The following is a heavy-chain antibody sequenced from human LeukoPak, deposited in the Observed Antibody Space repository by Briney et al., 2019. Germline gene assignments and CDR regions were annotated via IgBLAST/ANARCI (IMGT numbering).Heavy chain of an antibody. CDR3: ARDRYYGSGRYAFDY. CDR2: IIPILGIA. D-gene: IGHD3-10*01. CDR1: GGTFSSYA. J-gene: IGHJ4*02. Sequence: SVKVSCKASGGTFSSYAISWVRQAPGQGLEWMGRIIPILGIANYAQKFQGRVTITADKSTSTAYMELSSLRSEDTAVYYCARDRYYGSGRYAFDYWGRGTLVTVSS. V-gene: IGHV1-69*04.